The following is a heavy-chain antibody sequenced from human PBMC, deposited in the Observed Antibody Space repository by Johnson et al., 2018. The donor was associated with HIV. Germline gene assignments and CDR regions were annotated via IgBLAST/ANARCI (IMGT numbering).Heavy chain of an antibody. CDR3: AATYYNFWSGYSGALDI. Sequence: VQLVESGGGLVQPGGSLRLSCAASGFTVSSNYMSWVRQAPGKGLEWVSVIYSGGSTYYADSVKGRFTISRDNSKNTLYLQINSLRAEDTALYYCAATYYNFWSGYSGALDIWGQGTMVTVSS. CDR2: IYSGGST. D-gene: IGHD3-3*01. V-gene: IGHV3-53*01. CDR1: GFTVSSNY. J-gene: IGHJ3*02.